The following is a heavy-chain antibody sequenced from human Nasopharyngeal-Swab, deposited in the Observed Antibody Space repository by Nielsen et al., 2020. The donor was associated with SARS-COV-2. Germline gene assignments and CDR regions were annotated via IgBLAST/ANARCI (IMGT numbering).Heavy chain of an antibody. Sequence: VKVSCKASGGTFSSYAISWVRQAPGQGLEWMGGIIPIFGTANYAQKFQGRVTITADESTSTAYMELSSLRSEDTAVYYCARAAALPMVRGVIISNYYYYYYMDVWGKGTTVTVSS. CDR3: ARAAALPMVRGVIISNYYYYYYMDV. V-gene: IGHV1-69*13. D-gene: IGHD3-10*01. CDR2: IIPIFGTA. CDR1: GGTFSSYA. J-gene: IGHJ6*03.